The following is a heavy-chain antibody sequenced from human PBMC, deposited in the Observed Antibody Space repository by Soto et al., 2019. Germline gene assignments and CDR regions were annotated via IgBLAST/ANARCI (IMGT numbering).Heavy chain of an antibody. J-gene: IGHJ4*02. CDR2: IYHSGST. CDR3: AREIAAAGRRLFDY. CDR1: GYSISSGYY. Sequence: SETLSLTCAVSGYSISSGYYWGWIRQPPGKGLEWIGSIYHSGSTYYNPSLKSRATISVDTSKNQFSLKLSSVTAADTAVYYCAREIAAAGRRLFDYWGQGTLVTVSS. V-gene: IGHV4-38-2*02. D-gene: IGHD6-13*01.